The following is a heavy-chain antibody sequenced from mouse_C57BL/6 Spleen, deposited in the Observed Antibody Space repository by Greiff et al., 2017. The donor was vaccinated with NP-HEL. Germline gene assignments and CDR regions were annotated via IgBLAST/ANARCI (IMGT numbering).Heavy chain of an antibody. CDR1: GYTFTDYN. V-gene: IGHV1-22*01. Sequence: VQLQQSGPELVKPGASVKMSCKASGYTFTDYNMHWVKQSHGKSLEWIGYINPNNGGTSYNQKFKGKATLTVNKSSSTAYMELRSLTSEDSAVYYCAREDYYGSSYGYYFDYWGQGTTLTVSS. J-gene: IGHJ2*01. CDR3: AREDYYGSSYGYYFDY. D-gene: IGHD1-1*01. CDR2: INPNNGGT.